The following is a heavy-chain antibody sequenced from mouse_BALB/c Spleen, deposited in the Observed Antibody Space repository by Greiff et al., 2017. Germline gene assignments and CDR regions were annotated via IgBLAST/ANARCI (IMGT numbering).Heavy chain of an antibody. Sequence: QVQLQQSGAELAKPGASVKMSCKASGYTFTSYWMHWVKQRPGQGLEWIGYINPSTGYTEYNQKFKDKATLTADKSSSTAYMQLSSLTSEDSAVYYCARRDSSGRAMDYWGQGTSVTVSS. CDR1: GYTFTSYW. CDR3: ARRDSSGRAMDY. J-gene: IGHJ4*01. V-gene: IGHV1-7*01. CDR2: INPSTGYT. D-gene: IGHD3-2*01.